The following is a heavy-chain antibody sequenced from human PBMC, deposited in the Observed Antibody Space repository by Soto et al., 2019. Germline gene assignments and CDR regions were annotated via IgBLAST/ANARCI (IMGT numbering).Heavy chain of an antibody. Sequence: QVQLVQSGAEVKKPGSSVKVSCKASGGTFSSYAISWVRQAPGQGLEWMGGIIPIFGTANYAQKFQGRVTITADGSTSIAYMELSSLRSEDTAVYYGARDNIVVVPAAGQEGVYYYYYGMDVWGQGTTVTVSS. D-gene: IGHD2-2*01. J-gene: IGHJ6*02. CDR3: ARDNIVVVPAAGQEGVYYYYYGMDV. CDR2: IIPIFGTA. CDR1: GGTFSSYA. V-gene: IGHV1-69*01.